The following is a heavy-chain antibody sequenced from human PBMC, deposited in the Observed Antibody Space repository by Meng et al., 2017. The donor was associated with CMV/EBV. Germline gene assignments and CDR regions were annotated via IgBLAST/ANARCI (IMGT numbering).Heavy chain of an antibody. CDR2: ISYDGSNK. CDR1: GFTFSSYA. Sequence: GESLKISCAASGFTFSSYAMHWVRQAPGKGLEWVAVISYDGSNKYYADSVKGRFTISRDNSKNTLYLQMNSLRAEDTAVYYCASESPRVLDYWGQGTLVTVSS. CDR3: ASESPRVLDY. V-gene: IGHV3-30*04. J-gene: IGHJ4*02.